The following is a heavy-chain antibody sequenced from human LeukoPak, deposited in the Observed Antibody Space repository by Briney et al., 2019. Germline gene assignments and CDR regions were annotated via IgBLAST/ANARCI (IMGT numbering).Heavy chain of an antibody. CDR1: GYRFTSYY. Sequence: ASVKVSFKASGYRFTSYYMHWVRQAPGQGLEWMGIINASGGSTTYAQKFQGRVTMTRDTSTSTVYMELSSLRSEDTAVYYCAREWDIVATIFYWGQGTLVTVSS. J-gene: IGHJ4*02. V-gene: IGHV1-46*01. CDR3: AREWDIVATIFY. CDR2: INASGGST. D-gene: IGHD5-12*01.